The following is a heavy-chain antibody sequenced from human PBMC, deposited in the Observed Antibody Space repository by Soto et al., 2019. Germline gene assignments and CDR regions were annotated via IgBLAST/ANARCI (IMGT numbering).Heavy chain of an antibody. CDR1: GFTFSSYG. D-gene: IGHD3-22*01. Sequence: QVQLVESGGGVVQPGRSLRLSCAASGFTFSSYGMHWVRQAPGKGLEWVAVISYDGSNKYYADSVKGRFTISRDNSKNTLYLQMKSLRAEDTAVYYCAKDMEEYYDSSGFDYWGQGTLVTVSS. CDR2: ISYDGSNK. V-gene: IGHV3-30*18. CDR3: AKDMEEYYDSSGFDY. J-gene: IGHJ4*02.